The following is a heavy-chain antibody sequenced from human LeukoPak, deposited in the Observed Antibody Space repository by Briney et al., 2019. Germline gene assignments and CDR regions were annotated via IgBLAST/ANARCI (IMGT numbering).Heavy chain of an antibody. J-gene: IGHJ6*03. CDR2: IYTSGST. Sequence: SETLSLTCTVSGGSISSYYWSWIRQPAGKGLEWIGRIYTSGSTNYNPSLKSRVTMSVDTSKNQFSLKLSSVTAADTAVYYCARALFFPSGTPNNYYYYYYMDVWGKGTTVTISS. CDR3: ARALFFPSGTPNNYYYYYYMDV. D-gene: IGHD3-3*01. CDR1: GGSISSYY. V-gene: IGHV4-4*07.